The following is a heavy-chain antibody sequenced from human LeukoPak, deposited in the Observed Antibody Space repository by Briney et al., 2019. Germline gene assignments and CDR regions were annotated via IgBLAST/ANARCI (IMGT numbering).Heavy chain of an antibody. D-gene: IGHD3-22*01. J-gene: IGHJ4*02. V-gene: IGHV1-2*02. CDR2: INPNSGGT. CDR3: AREERNYYDSSGYLDY. Sequence: ASVKVSCKASGYTFTGYYMHWVRQAPGQGLEWMGWINPNSGGTNYAQKFQGRVTMTRDTSISTAYMGLSRLRSDDTAVYYCAREERNYYDSSGYLDYWGQGTLVTVSS. CDR1: GYTFTGYY.